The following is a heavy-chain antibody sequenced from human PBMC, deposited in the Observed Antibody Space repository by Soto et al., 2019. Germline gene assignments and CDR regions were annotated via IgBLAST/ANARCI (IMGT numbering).Heavy chain of an antibody. D-gene: IGHD3-9*01. CDR1: GGSFSGYY. J-gene: IGHJ6*02. Sequence: SETLSLTCAVYGGSFSGYYWSWIRQPPGKGLEWIGEINHSGSTNYNPSLKSRVTTSVDTSKNQFSLKLSSVTAADTAVYYCARGGRVLRYFDWLSPYYYYGMDVWGQGTTVT. CDR3: ARGGRVLRYFDWLSPYYYYGMDV. CDR2: INHSGST. V-gene: IGHV4-34*01.